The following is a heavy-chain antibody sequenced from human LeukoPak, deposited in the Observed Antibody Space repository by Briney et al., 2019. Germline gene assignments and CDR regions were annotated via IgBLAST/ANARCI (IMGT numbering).Heavy chain of an antibody. D-gene: IGHD3-10*01. Sequence: GGSLGLSCAASGFTFSSYGMHWVRQAPGKGLEWVAVIWYDGSNKYYADSVKGRFTISRDNSKNTLYLQMNSLRAEDTAVYYCARPSQYYGSGSYPFDYWGQGTLVTVSS. CDR1: GFTFSSYG. J-gene: IGHJ4*02. V-gene: IGHV3-33*01. CDR3: ARPSQYYGSGSYPFDY. CDR2: IWYDGSNK.